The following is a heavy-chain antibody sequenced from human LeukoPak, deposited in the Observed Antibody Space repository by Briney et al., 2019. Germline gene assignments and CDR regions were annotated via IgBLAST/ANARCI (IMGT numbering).Heavy chain of an antibody. V-gene: IGHV4-30-2*01. CDR3: ARVRGVVVTAIFDY. Sequence: PSETLSLTCAVSSGSISSGGYSWSWIRQPPGKGLEWIGYIYHSGSTYYNPSLKSRVTISVDRSKNQFSLKLSSVTAADTAVYYCARVRGVVVTAIFDYWGQGTLVTVSS. CDR2: IYHSGST. CDR1: SGSISSGGYS. J-gene: IGHJ4*02. D-gene: IGHD2-21*02.